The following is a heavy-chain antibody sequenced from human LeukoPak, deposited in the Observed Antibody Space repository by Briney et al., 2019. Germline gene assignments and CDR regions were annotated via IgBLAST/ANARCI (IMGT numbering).Heavy chain of an antibody. Sequence: QPGGSLRLSCAVSGFTFSRYGMHWVRQAPGKGLDWVAVISYDGSTKYYADSVKGRFTISRDNSKNTLYLQMNSLRSEDTAVYYCAKGLNPGIRLWPQDAFDIRGQGTMVTVSS. CDR1: GFTFSRYG. CDR2: ISYDGSTK. J-gene: IGHJ3*02. D-gene: IGHD5-18*01. V-gene: IGHV3-30*18. CDR3: AKGLNPGIRLWPQDAFDI.